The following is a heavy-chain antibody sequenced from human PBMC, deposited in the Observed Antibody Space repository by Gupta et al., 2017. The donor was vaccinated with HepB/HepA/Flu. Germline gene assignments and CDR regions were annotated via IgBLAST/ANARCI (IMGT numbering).Heavy chain of an antibody. CDR2: FNTGNGNT. Sequence: QVQLVQSGAEVKKPGDSVRVSCKTSGYTFTHFTLHWVRQAPGHRLEWMGWFNTGNGNTKYSQKFQGRVTVTRDTSATTAYMELSSLGSEDSAVYFCARDLRIDGYSYGAFDIWGQGTIVTGSS. CDR3: ARDLRIDGYSYGAFDI. V-gene: IGHV1-3*04. J-gene: IGHJ3*02. CDR1: GYTFTHFT. D-gene: IGHD4-4*01.